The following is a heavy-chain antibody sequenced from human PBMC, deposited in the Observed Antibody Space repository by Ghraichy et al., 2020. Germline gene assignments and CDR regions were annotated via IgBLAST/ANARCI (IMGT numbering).Heavy chain of an antibody. CDR3: ARGGSMSLPTFDP. Sequence: SETLSLTCTVSGDSISSSDYYWALIRQPPGKGLEWIGSMSYSGSTYYNPSLKSRVTIAVDTSKNQFSLQLISVTAADTAFYYCARGGSMSLPTFDPWGQGTLVTVTS. J-gene: IGHJ5*02. CDR2: MSYSGST. V-gene: IGHV4-39*07. CDR1: GDSISSSDYY.